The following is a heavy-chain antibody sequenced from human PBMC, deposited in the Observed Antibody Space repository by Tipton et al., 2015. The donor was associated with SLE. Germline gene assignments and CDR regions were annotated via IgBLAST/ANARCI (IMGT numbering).Heavy chain of an antibody. J-gene: IGHJ3*02. CDR1: GFTFSSYG. CDR3: AKPASGSYYSAFDI. V-gene: IGHV3-30*02. Sequence: SLRLSCAASGFTFSSYGMHWVRQAPGKGLEWVAFIRYDGSNKYYADSVKGRFTISRDNSKNTLYLQMNSLRAEDTAVYYCAKPASGSYYSAFDIWGQGTMVTVSS. D-gene: IGHD1-26*01. CDR2: IRYDGSNK.